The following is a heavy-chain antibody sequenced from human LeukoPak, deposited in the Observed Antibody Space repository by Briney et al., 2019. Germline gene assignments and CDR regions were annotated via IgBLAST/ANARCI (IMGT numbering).Heavy chain of an antibody. Sequence: ASVKVSCKASGGTFSSYAISWVRQAPGQGLEWMGGIIPIFGTANYAQKFQGRVTITADKSTSTAYMELSSLRSEDTAVYYCARGSIVVVPAAKKSWFDPWGQGTLVTVSS. CDR2: IIPIFGTA. J-gene: IGHJ5*02. V-gene: IGHV1-69*06. CDR1: GGTFSSYA. D-gene: IGHD2-2*01. CDR3: ARGSIVVVPAAKKSWFDP.